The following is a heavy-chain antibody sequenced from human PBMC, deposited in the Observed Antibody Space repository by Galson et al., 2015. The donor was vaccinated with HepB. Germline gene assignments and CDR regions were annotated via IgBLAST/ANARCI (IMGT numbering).Heavy chain of an antibody. J-gene: IGHJ4*02. Sequence: SLRLSCAASGFTLSIHGMHWVRQAPGKGLEWVAVIWYDGTNKYYADSVKGRFTISRDNSKNTLYLQMNSLRAEDTAVYYCARDLHDYFDGSGPPEYWGQGTLVTVSS. D-gene: IGHD3-22*01. CDR3: ARDLHDYFDGSGPPEY. CDR1: GFTLSIHG. V-gene: IGHV3-33*01. CDR2: IWYDGTNK.